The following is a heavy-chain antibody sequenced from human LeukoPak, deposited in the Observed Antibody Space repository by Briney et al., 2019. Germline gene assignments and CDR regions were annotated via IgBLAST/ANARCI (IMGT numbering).Heavy chain of an antibody. Sequence: PSETLSLTCAVYGGSFSGYYWSWIRQPPGKGLEWIGEINHSGSTNYNPSLKSRVTMSVDTSKNQFSLKLSSVTAADTAVYYCARVKSRITVIVVVAYNWFDPWGQGTLVTVSS. CDR3: ARVKSRITVIVVVAYNWFDP. CDR1: GGSFSGYY. CDR2: INHSGST. D-gene: IGHD3-22*01. J-gene: IGHJ5*02. V-gene: IGHV4-34*01.